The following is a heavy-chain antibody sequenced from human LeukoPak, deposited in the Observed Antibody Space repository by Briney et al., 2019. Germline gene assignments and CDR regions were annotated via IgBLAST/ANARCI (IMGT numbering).Heavy chain of an antibody. CDR3: ARGLGYYGSWELDWFDP. D-gene: IGHD3-10*01. CDR2: MNPNSGNT. V-gene: IGHV1-8*03. J-gene: IGHJ5*02. Sequence: ASVKVSCKASGYTFTSYDINWVRQATGQGLEWVGWMNPNSGNTGYAQKFQGRVTITRNTSISTAYMELSSLRSEDTAVYYCARGLGYYGSWELDWFDPWGQGTLVTVSS. CDR1: GYTFTSYD.